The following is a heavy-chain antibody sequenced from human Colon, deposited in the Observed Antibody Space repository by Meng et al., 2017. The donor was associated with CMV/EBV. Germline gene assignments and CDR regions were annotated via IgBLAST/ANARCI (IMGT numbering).Heavy chain of an antibody. CDR2: IGTNDDDDHNT. CDR1: GFTFSSYE. J-gene: IGHJ4*02. Sequence: GGSLRLSCAASGFTFSSYEMNWVRQAPGKGLEWVSYIGTNDDDDHNTYYAESVKGRFTITRDNAKNSLYLQLTSLRAADTAVYYCARIKQDLLRGNFDYWGQGALVTVSS. CDR3: ARIKQDLLRGNFDY. V-gene: IGHV3-48*03. D-gene: IGHD1-26*01.